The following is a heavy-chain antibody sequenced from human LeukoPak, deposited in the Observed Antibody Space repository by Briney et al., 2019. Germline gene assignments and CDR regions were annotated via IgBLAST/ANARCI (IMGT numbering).Heavy chain of an antibody. CDR2: IYHSGST. J-gene: IGHJ6*02. Sequence: SETLSLTCTVSGGSISYYYWSWVRQPPGKGLEWIGHIYHSGSTNCNPSLKSRVTISVDTSKNHFSLKLSSVTAADTTVYYCVRHAATRHNYGMDVWGQGTTVTVSS. CDR1: GGSISYYY. V-gene: IGHV4-59*08. CDR3: VRHAATRHNYGMDV. D-gene: IGHD6-13*01.